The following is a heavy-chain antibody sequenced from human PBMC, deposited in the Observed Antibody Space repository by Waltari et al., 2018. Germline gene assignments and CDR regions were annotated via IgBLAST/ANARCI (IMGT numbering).Heavy chain of an antibody. J-gene: IGHJ6*02. CDR2: ISGGGGST. CDR1: GFTFSSYA. Sequence: EVQLLESGGGLVQPGGSLRLSCAASGFTFSSYAMSWVRQAPGKGLEWVSAISGGGGSTYYADSGKGRFTISRDNAKNSLYLQMNSLRAEDTAVYYCARSLWFGEYYYYGMDVWGQGTTVTVSS. D-gene: IGHD3-10*01. CDR3: ARSLWFGEYYYYGMDV. V-gene: IGHV3-23*01.